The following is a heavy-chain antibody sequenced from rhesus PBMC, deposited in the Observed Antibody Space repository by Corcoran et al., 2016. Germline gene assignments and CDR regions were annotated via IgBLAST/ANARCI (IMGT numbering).Heavy chain of an antibody. D-gene: IGHD4-35*01. CDR2: ITFSGRT. V-gene: IGHV4-122*02. Sequence: QVQLQESGPGLGKPSEALSLTCAVSGSSISSGYYSWSWIRQPPGKVLEWIGYITFSGRTSNNPSLKSRVTISRDTSKTPFSLKLSSVTAADTAGYYCASGNGNRDYWGQGVLVTVSS. CDR3: ASGNGNRDY. CDR1: GSSISSGYYS. J-gene: IGHJ4*01.